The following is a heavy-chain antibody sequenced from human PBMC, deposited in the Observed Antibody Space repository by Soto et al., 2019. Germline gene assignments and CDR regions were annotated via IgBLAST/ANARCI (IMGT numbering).Heavy chain of an antibody. CDR3: VRDGHCITNSCYGNWFDP. V-gene: IGHV3-23*01. J-gene: IGHJ5*02. Sequence: GGSLRLSCAASGFSFRSYAMTGGRQVPGKGLEWVSAISGSGESTFYADSVKGRFTISRDNSKNTLHFEMNSLRAEDTAVYYCVRDGHCITNSCYGNWFDPSGQGTLVTVS. CDR2: ISGSGEST. D-gene: IGHD2-2*01. CDR1: GFSFRSYA.